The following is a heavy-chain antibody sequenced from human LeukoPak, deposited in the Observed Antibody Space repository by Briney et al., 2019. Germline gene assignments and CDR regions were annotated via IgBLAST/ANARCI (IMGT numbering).Heavy chain of an antibody. J-gene: IGHJ5*02. D-gene: IGHD3-10*01. CDR1: GFTFSSYS. V-gene: IGHV3-21*01. CDR2: ISSTSSRI. Sequence: GGSLRLSCAASGFTFSSYSMNWVRQAPGRGLEWVSSISSTSSRIFYADSVKGRFTISRDNAKNSLYLQMNSLRAEDTAVYYCADYASGSWGQGTLVTVSS. CDR3: ADYASGS.